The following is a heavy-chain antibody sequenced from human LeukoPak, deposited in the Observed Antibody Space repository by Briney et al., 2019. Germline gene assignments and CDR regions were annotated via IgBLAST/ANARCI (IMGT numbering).Heavy chain of an antibody. CDR3: ARVSLIFGDSDTLDI. CDR1: GHTFITYY. CDR2: ISPSGGRT. V-gene: IGHV1-46*01. Sequence: GASVKVSYKPFGHTFITYYMHWMRHAPGQGLEWMGMISPSGGRTSYAQNFQDRVTMTWGTSTSTVYMELSSLRSEDTAVYYCARVSLIFGDSDTLDIWGQGTMVTVSS. D-gene: IGHD3-10*01. J-gene: IGHJ3*02.